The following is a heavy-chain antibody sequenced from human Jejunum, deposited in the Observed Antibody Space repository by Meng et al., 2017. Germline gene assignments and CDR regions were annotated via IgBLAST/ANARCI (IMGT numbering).Heavy chain of an antibody. J-gene: IGHJ4*02. V-gene: IGHV4-34*01. D-gene: IGHD6-6*01. CDR2: IHHSGST. CDR1: GDSFTDYY. Sequence: QLQLLQWGAGLLKPSETLSLTCTVYGDSFTDYYWNWIRQPPGKGLEWIGEIHHSGSTNYNASLESRVTISRDTSKNQFSLKLSSVTAADSAVYYCVRESYSTSSYSAIDYWGQGTLVTVSS. CDR3: VRESYSTSSYSAIDY.